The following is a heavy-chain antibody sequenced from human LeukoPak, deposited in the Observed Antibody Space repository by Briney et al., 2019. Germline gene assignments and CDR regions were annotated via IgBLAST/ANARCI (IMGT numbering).Heavy chain of an antibody. CDR3: ARGSSRGFLEWLRFDY. J-gene: IGHJ4*02. CDR2: INHSGST. D-gene: IGHD3-3*01. Sequence: SETLSLTCAVYGGSFSGYYWSWIRQPPGKGLEWIGEINHSGSTNYNPSLKGRVTISVDTSKNQFSLKLSSVTAADTAVYYCARGSSRGFLEWLRFDYWGQGTLVTVSS. V-gene: IGHV4-34*01. CDR1: GGSFSGYY.